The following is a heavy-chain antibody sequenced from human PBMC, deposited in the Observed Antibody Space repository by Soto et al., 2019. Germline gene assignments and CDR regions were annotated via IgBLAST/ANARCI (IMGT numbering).Heavy chain of an antibody. V-gene: IGHV3-23*01. J-gene: IGHJ6*02. D-gene: IGHD4-17*01. CDR1: GLSVRSYA. CDR2: ISGSGGST. CDR3: AKNVTTVTDYGMDV. Sequence: GSLRLSCAASGLSVRSYAMSWVRKAPGKGLEWVSAISGSGGSTYYADSVKGRFTISRDNSKNTLYLQMNSLRAEDTAVYYCAKNVTTVTDYGMDVWGQGTTVTV.